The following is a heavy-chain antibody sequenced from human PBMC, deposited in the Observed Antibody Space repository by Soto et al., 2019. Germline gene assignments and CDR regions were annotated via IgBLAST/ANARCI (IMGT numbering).Heavy chain of an antibody. CDR1: GFTFGTYW. J-gene: IGHJ4*02. CDR2: INEDGSKN. CDR3: ARSGDVATVTDY. Sequence: VHLVESGGGLVQPGGSLRLSCAASGFTFGTYWMSWVRQAPGKGLEWVANINEDGSKNYYVDSVRGRFTISRDNAQKSLYLLMSSLRAEDTAVYYCARSGDVATVTDYWGQGTLVTVSS. V-gene: IGHV3-7*01. D-gene: IGHD4-17*01.